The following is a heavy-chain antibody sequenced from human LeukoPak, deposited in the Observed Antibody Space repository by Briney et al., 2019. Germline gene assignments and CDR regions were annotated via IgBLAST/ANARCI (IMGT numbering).Heavy chain of an antibody. Sequence: GGSLRLSCAASGFTFSSYWMHWVRQAPGKGLVWVSRINTDGSSTSYADSVKGRFTISRDNAKNTLYLQMNSLRAEDTAVYYCARGSLRYPLGYWGQGTLVTVSS. CDR2: INTDGSST. CDR1: GFTFSSYW. D-gene: IGHD3-9*01. V-gene: IGHV3-74*01. CDR3: ARGSLRYPLGY. J-gene: IGHJ4*02.